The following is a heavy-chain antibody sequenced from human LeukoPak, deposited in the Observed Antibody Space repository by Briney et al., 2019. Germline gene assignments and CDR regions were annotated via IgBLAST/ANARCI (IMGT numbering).Heavy chain of an antibody. V-gene: IGHV3-21*01. J-gene: IGHJ4*02. D-gene: IGHD5-12*01. CDR1: GFTFSSYS. Sequence: GGSLRLSCAASGFTFSSYSMNWVRQAPGKGLEWVSSISSGSRYIYYADSVKGRFTISRDNTENSLYLQMNSLRAEDTAVYYCARDAPPIVATPIDYWGQGTLVTVSS. CDR3: ARDAPPIVATPIDY. CDR2: ISSGSRYI.